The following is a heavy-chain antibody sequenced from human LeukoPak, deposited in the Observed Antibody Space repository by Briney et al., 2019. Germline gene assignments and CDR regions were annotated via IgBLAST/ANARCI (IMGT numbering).Heavy chain of an antibody. CDR1: GGSFSGYY. CDR2: IHNSGST. J-gene: IGHJ4*02. Sequence: SDTLSLTCAVHGGSFSGYYWNWVRQPPGKGLEWIGEIHNSGSTNYNPSLKSRLTISVDTSKNQFSLKMDSVTAADTALYYCATTEGYWGQGNLVTVSS. D-gene: IGHD1-26*01. CDR3: ATTEGY. V-gene: IGHV4-34*01.